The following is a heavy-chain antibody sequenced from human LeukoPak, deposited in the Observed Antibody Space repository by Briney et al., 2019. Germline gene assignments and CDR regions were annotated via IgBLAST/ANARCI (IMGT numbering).Heavy chain of an antibody. CDR3: ARGGVRGVIKDAFDI. Sequence: SETLSLTCAVSVGSISSGGYSWSWIRQPPGKGLEWFGYIYHSGSTYYNPSLKSRVTISVDRSKNQFSLKLSSVTAADTAVYYCARGGVRGVIKDAFDIWGQGTMVTVSS. J-gene: IGHJ3*02. D-gene: IGHD3-10*02. CDR2: IYHSGST. CDR1: VGSISSGGYS. V-gene: IGHV4-30-2*01.